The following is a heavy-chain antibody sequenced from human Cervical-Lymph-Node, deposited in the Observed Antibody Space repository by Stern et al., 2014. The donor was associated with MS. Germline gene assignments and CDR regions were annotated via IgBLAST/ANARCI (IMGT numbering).Heavy chain of an antibody. D-gene: IGHD3-22*01. J-gene: IGHJ4*02. Sequence: VQLVESGAEVKKPGSSVKVSCKASGGIFNIYALRWMRQAPGQGLEWMGGIIPTFTTENYAEKCQGSASITADRSTSTVYLELSSLRSEDTAVYYCARDPHYYDTSDYRNWGQGTLVTVSS. CDR3: ARDPHYYDTSDYRN. V-gene: IGHV1-69*06. CDR2: IIPTFTTE. CDR1: GGIFNIYA.